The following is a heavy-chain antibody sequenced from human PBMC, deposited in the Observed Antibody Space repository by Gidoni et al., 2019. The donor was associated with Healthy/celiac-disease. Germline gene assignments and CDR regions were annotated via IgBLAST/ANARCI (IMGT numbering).Heavy chain of an antibody. V-gene: IGHV4-31*03. D-gene: IGHD2-15*01. CDR2: IYYSGST. CDR3: ARGRGGGPYPFDY. CDR1: GGSISSGGYY. J-gene: IGHJ4*02. Sequence: QVQLQESGPGLVKPLQTLSLTCTVSGGSISSGGYYWSWIRQRPGKGLEWIGYIYYSGSTYYNPSLKSRVTISVDTSKNQFSLKLSSVTAADTAVYYCARGRGGGPYPFDYWGQGTLLTVSS.